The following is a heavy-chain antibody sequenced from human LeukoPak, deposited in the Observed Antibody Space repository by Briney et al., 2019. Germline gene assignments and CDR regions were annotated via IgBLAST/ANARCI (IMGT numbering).Heavy chain of an antibody. J-gene: IGHJ4*02. Sequence: SETLSLTCTVSGGSISSYYWSWIRQPPGKGLEWIGYIYYSGSTNYNPSLKSRVTISVDTSKNQFPLKLSSVTAADTAVYYCATAYYYDSSGPDYWGQGTLVTVSS. CDR1: GGSISSYY. CDR2: IYYSGST. CDR3: ATAYYYDSSGPDY. D-gene: IGHD3-22*01. V-gene: IGHV4-59*08.